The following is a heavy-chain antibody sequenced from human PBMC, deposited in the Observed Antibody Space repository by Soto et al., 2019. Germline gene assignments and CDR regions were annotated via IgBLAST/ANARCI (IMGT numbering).Heavy chain of an antibody. Sequence: PGGSLRLSCAASGFTFSSYAMSWVRQAPGKGLEWVSAISGSGGSTYYADSVKGRFTISRDNPNNTLYLQMNSLRVEDTAVYYCAKGGRIPTSSVDYWGQGTLVTVSS. CDR3: AKGGRIPTSSVDY. V-gene: IGHV3-23*01. CDR2: ISGSGGST. CDR1: GFTFSSYA. D-gene: IGHD2-2*01. J-gene: IGHJ4*02.